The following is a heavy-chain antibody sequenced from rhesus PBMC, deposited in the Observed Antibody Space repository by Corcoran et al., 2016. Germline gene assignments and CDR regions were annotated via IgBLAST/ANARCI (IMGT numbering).Heavy chain of an antibody. CDR1: VCSISSTY. Sequence: QLQLQESGPGLVKPSETLSLTCAVSVCSISSTYWRLIRQPPGKGLEWIGRFSGSGGSTDYNPSLKSRVTISTDTSKNQFSLKLSSVTAADTAVYYCASPIYCTGSGCLDYWGQGVLVTVSS. CDR3: ASPIYCTGSGCLDY. D-gene: IGHD2-21*01. J-gene: IGHJ4*01. V-gene: IGHV4-173*01. CDR2: FSGSGGST.